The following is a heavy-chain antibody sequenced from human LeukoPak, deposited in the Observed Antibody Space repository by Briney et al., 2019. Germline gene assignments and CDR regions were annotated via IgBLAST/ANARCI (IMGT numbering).Heavy chain of an antibody. CDR3: ATSTYYYDSSGYYSIDAFDI. CDR2: IYYSGST. J-gene: IGHJ3*02. V-gene: IGHV4-59*08. Sequence: PSETLSLTCTVSGGSISSYYWSWIRQPPGKGLEWIGYIYYSGSTNYNPSLKRRVTISVDTSKNQFSLKLSSVTAADTAVYYCATSTYYYDSSGYYSIDAFDIWGQGTMVTVSS. CDR1: GGSISSYY. D-gene: IGHD3-22*01.